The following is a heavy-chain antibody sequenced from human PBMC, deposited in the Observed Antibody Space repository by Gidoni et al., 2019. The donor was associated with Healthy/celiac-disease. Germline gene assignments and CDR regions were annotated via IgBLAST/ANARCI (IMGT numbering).Heavy chain of an antibody. Sequence: QVQLVESGGGVVQPGGSLRLSCAASGFTFSSYGRHWVRQAPGKGLEWVAFIRYDGSNKYYADSVKGRFTISRDNSKNTLYLQMNSLRAEDTAVYYCAKQVSSSILDYYYYGMDVWGQGTTVTVSS. CDR2: IRYDGSNK. D-gene: IGHD6-6*01. CDR1: GFTFSSYG. V-gene: IGHV3-30*02. J-gene: IGHJ6*02. CDR3: AKQVSSSILDYYYYGMDV.